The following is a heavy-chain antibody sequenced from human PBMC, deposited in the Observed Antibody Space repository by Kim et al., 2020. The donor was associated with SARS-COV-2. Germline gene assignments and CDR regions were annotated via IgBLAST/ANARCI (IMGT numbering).Heavy chain of an antibody. V-gene: IGHV1-69*13. Sequence: SVKVSCKASGGTFSSYAISWVRQAPGQGLEWMGGIIPIFGTANYAQKFQGRVTITADESTSTAYMELSSLRSEDTAVYYCARVIGPFTFDATIYYDSSGYEWFDPWGQGTLVTVSS. D-gene: IGHD3-22*01. J-gene: IGHJ5*02. CDR2: IIPIFGTA. CDR1: GGTFSSYA. CDR3: ARVIGPFTFDATIYYDSSGYEWFDP.